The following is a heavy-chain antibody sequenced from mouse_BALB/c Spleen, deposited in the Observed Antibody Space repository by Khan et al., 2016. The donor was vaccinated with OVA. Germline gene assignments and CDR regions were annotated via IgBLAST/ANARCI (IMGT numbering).Heavy chain of an antibody. V-gene: IGHV14-3*02. J-gene: IGHJ2*01. CDR2: IDHANGNT. Sequence: VQLQQSGAELVKPGASVKLSCTASGFNIKDNYMHWVKQRPEQGLEWIGRIDHANGNTEYDPKFQGKDTITADTSSNKAYLQLSSLTTEDTAVYYCAILPRGYWCQGTTLTVSS. CDR3: AILPRGY. CDR1: GFNIKDNY.